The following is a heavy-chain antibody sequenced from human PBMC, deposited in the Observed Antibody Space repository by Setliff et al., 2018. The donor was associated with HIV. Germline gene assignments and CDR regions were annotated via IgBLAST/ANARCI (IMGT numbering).Heavy chain of an antibody. J-gene: IGHJ6*03. Sequence: SETLSLTCTVSGGSISSSSYYWGWIRQPPGKGLEWIGSIYYSGSTYYNPSLKSRVTISVDTSKNQFSLKLSSVTAADTAVYYCARGSSWQYYYYYYMDVWGKGTTVTV. CDR1: GGSISSSSYY. D-gene: IGHD6-13*01. CDR2: IYYSGST. V-gene: IGHV4-39*07. CDR3: ARGSSWQYYYYYYMDV.